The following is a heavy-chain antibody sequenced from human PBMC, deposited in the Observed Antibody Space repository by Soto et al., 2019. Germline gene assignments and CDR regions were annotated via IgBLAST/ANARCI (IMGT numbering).Heavy chain of an antibody. CDR1: GGSISSYY. J-gene: IGHJ6*02. D-gene: IGHD3-9*01. Sequence: QVQLQESGPGLVKPSETLSLTCTVSGGSISSYYWSWIRQPPGKGLEWIGYIYYSGSTNYNPSLKGRVTISVYTSKTQFSLKLSSVTAADTAVYYCARSYPTYYDILTGYSPYYYYGMDVWGQGTTVTVSS. CDR2: IYYSGST. CDR3: ARSYPTYYDILTGYSPYYYYGMDV. V-gene: IGHV4-59*08.